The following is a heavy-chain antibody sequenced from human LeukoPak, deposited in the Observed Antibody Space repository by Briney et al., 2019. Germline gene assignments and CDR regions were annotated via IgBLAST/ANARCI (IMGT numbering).Heavy chain of an antibody. D-gene: IGHD3-22*01. CDR2: IWYDGSNK. Sequence: GGSLRLSCAESGFTFSTSGMHWGRQAPGKGLEWVAVIWYDGSNKYYADSVKGRFTISRDNSKNTRYLQMNSLRAEDTMVYCCVSELLMIVGPGENVLDYWGQGTLVTVSS. CDR1: GFTFSTSG. J-gene: IGHJ4*02. CDR3: VSELLMIVGPGENVLDY. V-gene: IGHV3-33*01.